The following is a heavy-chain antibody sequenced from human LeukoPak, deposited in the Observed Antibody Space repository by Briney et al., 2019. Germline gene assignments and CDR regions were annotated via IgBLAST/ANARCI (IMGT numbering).Heavy chain of an antibody. D-gene: IGHD1-14*01. Sequence: GSLRLSCAASGFTFSSYAMSWVLQAPGKGLEWVAFIRYDGSNKYYADSVKGRFTISRDNSKNTLYLQMNSLRAEDTAVYYCAKNRRYYYYYMDVWGKGTTVTVSS. CDR2: IRYDGSNK. V-gene: IGHV3-30*02. CDR1: GFTFSSYA. CDR3: AKNRRYYYYYMDV. J-gene: IGHJ6*03.